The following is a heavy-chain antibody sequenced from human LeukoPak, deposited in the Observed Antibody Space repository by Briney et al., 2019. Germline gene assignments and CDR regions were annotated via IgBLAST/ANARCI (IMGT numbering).Heavy chain of an antibody. V-gene: IGHV4-30-4*01. J-gene: IGHJ4*02. CDR1: GGSISSGNYY. CDR3: ARSQVGYSYGYFVY. D-gene: IGHD5-18*01. CDR2: IYYSGST. Sequence: SQTLSLTCTVSGGSISSGNYYWSWIRQPPGKGLEWIGYIYYSGSTYYNPSLKSRVTISVDTSKNQFSLKLSSVTAADTAVYYCARSQVGYSYGYFVYWGQGTLVTVSS.